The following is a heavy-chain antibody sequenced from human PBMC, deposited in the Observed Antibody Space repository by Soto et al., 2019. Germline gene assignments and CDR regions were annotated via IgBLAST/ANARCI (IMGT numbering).Heavy chain of an antibody. J-gene: IGHJ5*02. Sequence: QITLKESGPTLVKPTQTLTLTCTFSGFSLSTSGVGVGWIRQPPGKALEWLALIYWDDDKRYSPSLKSRLTITKYTSKNQVVLTMTNMDPVDTATYYCAHGQWLGPEYNWFDPWGQGTLVTVSS. V-gene: IGHV2-5*02. CDR3: AHGQWLGPEYNWFDP. CDR1: GFSLSTSGVG. D-gene: IGHD6-19*01. CDR2: IYWDDDK.